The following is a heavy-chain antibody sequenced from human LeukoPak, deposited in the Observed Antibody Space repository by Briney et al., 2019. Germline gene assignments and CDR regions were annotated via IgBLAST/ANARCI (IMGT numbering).Heavy chain of an antibody. CDR2: ISSGGTTI. V-gene: IGHV3-48*03. CDR1: GFTFSNYE. CDR3: AKENPHNDY. J-gene: IGHJ4*02. Sequence: GGSLRLSCTASGFTFSNYEMNWVRQAPGKGLEWISSISSGGTTIYYADSVKGRFTISRDNSKNTLYLQMNSLRAEDTALYYCAKENPHNDYWGQGTLVTVSS.